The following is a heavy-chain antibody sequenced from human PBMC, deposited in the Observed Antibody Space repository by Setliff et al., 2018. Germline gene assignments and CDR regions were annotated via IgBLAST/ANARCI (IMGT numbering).Heavy chain of an antibody. CDR3: ASLYIVVVVAATPAWFDP. CDR2: XYXXGSX. Sequence: SETLSLTCTVSGYSISSGYYWGWIRQPPGKGLEWIGSXYXXGSXYYXXXLKSRVTISVDTSKNQFSLKLSSVTAADTAVYYCASLYIVVVVAATPAWFDPWGQGTLVT. V-gene: IGHV4-38-2*02. D-gene: IGHD2-15*01. J-gene: IGHJ5*02. CDR1: GYSISSGYY.